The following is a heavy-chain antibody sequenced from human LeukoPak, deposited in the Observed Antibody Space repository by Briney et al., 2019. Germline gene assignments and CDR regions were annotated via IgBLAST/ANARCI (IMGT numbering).Heavy chain of an antibody. V-gene: IGHV4-39*07. CDR1: GGSISSSSYH. CDR2: IYYSGST. D-gene: IGHD4-23*01. CDR3: ARENSYGGDSEAFDI. J-gene: IGHJ3*02. Sequence: SETLSLTCTVSGGSISSSSYHWGWIRQPPGKGLEWIGSIYYSGSTYYNPSLKSRVTISVDTSKNQFSLKLSSVTAADTAVYYCARENSYGGDSEAFDIWGQGTMVTVSS.